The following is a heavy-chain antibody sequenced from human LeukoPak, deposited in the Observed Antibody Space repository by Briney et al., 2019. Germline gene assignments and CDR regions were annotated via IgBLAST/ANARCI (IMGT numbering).Heavy chain of an antibody. CDR2: ISEDGINK. D-gene: IGHD6-13*01. V-gene: IGHV3-30*18. CDR3: AKDRETTASGTFDY. CDR1: GFTFSNYG. J-gene: IGHJ4*02. Sequence: GGSLGLSCAASGFTFSNYGMHCVRQAPGKGLEWVAGISEDGINKYYADSVKARFTTSRDNSNNTLFLQMNNLRADDTAVYYCAKDRETTASGTFDYWGQGALVTVSS.